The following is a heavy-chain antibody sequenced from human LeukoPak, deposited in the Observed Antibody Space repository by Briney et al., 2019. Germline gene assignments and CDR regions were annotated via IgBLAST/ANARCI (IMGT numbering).Heavy chain of an antibody. D-gene: IGHD3-22*01. J-gene: IGHJ4*02. Sequence: PGGSLRLSCAASGFTFSSYAMHWVRQAPGKGLEWVAVISYDGSNKYYADSVKGRFTISRDNSKNTVYLQMNSLRAEDTAVYDCAKQLWYYDGSALFDYWGQGSLVTVSS. CDR3: AKQLWYYDGSALFDY. V-gene: IGHV3-30-3*02. CDR2: ISYDGSNK. CDR1: GFTFSSYA.